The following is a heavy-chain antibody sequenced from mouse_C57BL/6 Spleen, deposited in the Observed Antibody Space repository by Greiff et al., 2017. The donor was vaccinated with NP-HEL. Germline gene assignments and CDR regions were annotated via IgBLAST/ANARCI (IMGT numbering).Heavy chain of an antibody. J-gene: IGHJ3*01. V-gene: IGHV1-26*01. CDR2: INPNNGGT. Sequence: EVQLQQSGPELVKPGASVKISCKASGYTFTDYYMNWVKQSHGKSLEWIGDINPNNGGTSYNQKFKGKATLTVDKSSSTAYMELRSLTSEDSAVYYCARDSDGSPFAYWGQGTLVTVSA. CDR1: GYTFTDYY. CDR3: ARDSDGSPFAY. D-gene: IGHD2-3*01.